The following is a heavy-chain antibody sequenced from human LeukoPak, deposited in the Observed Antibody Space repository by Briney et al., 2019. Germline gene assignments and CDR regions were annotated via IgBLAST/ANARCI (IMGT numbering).Heavy chain of an antibody. CDR1: GDSISSSSFY. CDR2: IYYSGST. Sequence: PSETLSLTCAVSGDSISSSSFYWGWIRQPPGKELEWIGSIYYSGSTYYNPSLKSRVTISVDTSKNQFSLKLSSVTAADTAVYYCARLTGYSSGWYGFDYWGQGTLVTVSS. D-gene: IGHD6-19*01. CDR3: ARLTGYSSGWYGFDY. J-gene: IGHJ4*02. V-gene: IGHV4-39*01.